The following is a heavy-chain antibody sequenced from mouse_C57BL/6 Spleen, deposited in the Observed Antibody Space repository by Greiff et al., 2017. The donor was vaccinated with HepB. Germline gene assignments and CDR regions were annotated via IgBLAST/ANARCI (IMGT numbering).Heavy chain of an antibody. CDR1: GYTFTSYW. CDR2: IDPSDSYT. D-gene: IGHD2-4*01. J-gene: IGHJ4*01. CDR3: ARSTMITTGGYYYAMDY. V-gene: IGHV1-69*01. Sequence: QVQLQQPGAELVMPGASVKLSCKASGYTFTSYWMHWVKQRPGQGLEWIGEIDPSDSYTNYNQKFKGKSTLTVDKSSSTAYMQLSSLTSEDSAVYYYARSTMITTGGYYYAMDYWGQGTSVTVSS.